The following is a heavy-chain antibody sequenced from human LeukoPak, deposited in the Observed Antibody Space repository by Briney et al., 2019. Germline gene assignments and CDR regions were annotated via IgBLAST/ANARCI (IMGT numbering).Heavy chain of an antibody. CDR2: IYTTGFT. Sequence: SETLSLTCTIFTDSIGNYYWSWLRQPARKGLEWIGRIYTTGFTDYNPSPKSRVTMSIDTSKNQFSLEMSSVTAADTAVYYCATILIRGLTDMDVWGEGTTVTVSS. D-gene: IGHD3-10*01. V-gene: IGHV4-4*07. J-gene: IGHJ6*03. CDR1: TDSIGNYY. CDR3: ATILIRGLTDMDV.